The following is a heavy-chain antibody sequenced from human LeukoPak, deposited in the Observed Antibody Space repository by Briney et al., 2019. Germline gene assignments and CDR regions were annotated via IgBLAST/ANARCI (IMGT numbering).Heavy chain of an antibody. J-gene: IGHJ4*02. D-gene: IGHD3-10*01. CDR2: INTDGSST. Sequence: GGSLRLSCAASGFTFSSYWMHWVRQAPGKGLVWVSRINTDGSSTSYADSVKGRFTISRDNAKNTLYLQMNSLRAEDTAVYYCARGSSSIGNDYWGQGTLVTVSS. CDR1: GFTFSSYW. CDR3: ARGSSSIGNDY. V-gene: IGHV3-74*01.